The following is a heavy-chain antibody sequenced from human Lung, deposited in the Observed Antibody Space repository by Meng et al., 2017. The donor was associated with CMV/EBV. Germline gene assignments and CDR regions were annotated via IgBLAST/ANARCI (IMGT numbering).Heavy chain of an antibody. V-gene: IGHV7-4-1*02. Sequence: QVPRVQSGFELKKPGASVKVSCKASGYTFTRYPMNWVRQAPGQGLEWMGWISTNTGNPTYAQGFTGRFVFSVDTSVSTAYLQISSLKAEDTAVYYCGTLKYTSGFYGPAYWGQGALVTVSS. CDR2: ISTNTGNP. J-gene: IGHJ4*02. CDR3: GTLKYTSGFYGPAY. D-gene: IGHD6-19*01. CDR1: GYTFTRYP.